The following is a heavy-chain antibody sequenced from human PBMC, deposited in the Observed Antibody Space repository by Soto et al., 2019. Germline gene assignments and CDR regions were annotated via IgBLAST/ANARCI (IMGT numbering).Heavy chain of an antibody. J-gene: IGHJ5*02. V-gene: IGHV4-4*02. CDR2: IYHSGNT. D-gene: IGHD1-26*01. Sequence: VQLRQSGPGLVKPSGTLSLTCAVSGGSISSSNWWTWVRQAPGKGLEWIGEIYHSGNTYYNPSPTGRVPTPVANSNTPCSLKPNSLPAADTAVYYCATLPPRVVASLLPIPTWGQGTLVTVSS. CDR1: GGSISSSNW. CDR3: ATLPPRVVASLLPIPT.